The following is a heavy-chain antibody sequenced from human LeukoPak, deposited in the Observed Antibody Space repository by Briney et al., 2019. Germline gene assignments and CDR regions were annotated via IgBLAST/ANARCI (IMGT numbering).Heavy chain of an antibody. Sequence: ASVKVSCKASGYTFTNYYMHWVRQAPGQGLEWMGMINPSGSSTSYAQKFQGRVTMTRDTSIVYMELSSLRSEDTAVYYCARGGGVVLRSYMDVWGKGTTVTISS. CDR1: GYTFTNYY. CDR3: ARGGGVVLRSYMDV. CDR2: INPSGSST. J-gene: IGHJ6*03. D-gene: IGHD3-3*01. V-gene: IGHV1-46*01.